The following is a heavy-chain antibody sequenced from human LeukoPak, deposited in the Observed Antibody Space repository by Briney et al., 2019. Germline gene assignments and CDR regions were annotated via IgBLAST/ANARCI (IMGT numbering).Heavy chain of an antibody. V-gene: IGHV1-2*02. Sequence: ASVKVSCKASGYTFTGYYIHWVRQAPGQGLEWMGCINPNSGGTNYAQKFQGRVTMTRDTSITTSYMEVNRLTLDDTAVYFCARAYSSTWYDAFDVWGQGTMVTVSS. J-gene: IGHJ3*01. CDR3: ARAYSSTWYDAFDV. CDR1: GYTFTGYY. D-gene: IGHD6-13*01. CDR2: INPNSGGT.